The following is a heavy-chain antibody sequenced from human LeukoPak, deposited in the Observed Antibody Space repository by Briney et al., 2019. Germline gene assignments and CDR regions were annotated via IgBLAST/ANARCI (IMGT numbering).Heavy chain of an antibody. CDR3: ARDRAAAMEYYYMDV. V-gene: IGHV3-33*01. J-gene: IGHJ6*03. CDR1: GFTFSSYG. CDR2: IRYDGSNK. D-gene: IGHD2-2*01. Sequence: GRSLRRSCAAAGFTFSSYGMHWVRQAPGKGLEWVAVIRYDGSNKNYAASVKGRFTISRDNSKNTLYLQMNSLRAEDTAVYYCARDRAAAMEYYYMDVWGKGTTVTVSS.